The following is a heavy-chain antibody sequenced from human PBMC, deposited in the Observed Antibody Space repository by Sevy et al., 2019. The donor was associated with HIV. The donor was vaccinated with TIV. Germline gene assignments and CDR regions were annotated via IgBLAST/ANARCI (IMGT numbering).Heavy chain of an antibody. Sequence: SETLSLTCAVYGESFNNFYWTWIRQSPGKGLEWLGQINHSGATHYNPSLKTRVTISADTSKNQFSLTLRSVTAADAAGYYCARRAPYYYDTNNVHILSYFFDFWSQGTQVTVSS. D-gene: IGHD3-22*01. V-gene: IGHV4-34*01. J-gene: IGHJ4*02. CDR1: GESFNNFY. CDR3: ARRAPYYYDTNNVHILSYFFDF. CDR2: INHSGAT.